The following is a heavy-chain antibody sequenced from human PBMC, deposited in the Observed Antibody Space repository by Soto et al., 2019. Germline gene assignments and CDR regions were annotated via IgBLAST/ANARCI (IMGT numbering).Heavy chain of an antibody. J-gene: IGHJ4*02. Sequence: GASVKVSCKASGYTFTGYYMHWVRQAPGQGLEWMGWINPNSGGTNYAQKFQGRVTMTRDTSISTAYMELSRLRSDDTAVYYCARDGIAHYYDSSGYLHRPYYFDYWGQGTLVTVSS. CDR1: GYTFTGYY. CDR3: ARDGIAHYYDSSGYLHRPYYFDY. CDR2: INPNSGGT. D-gene: IGHD3-22*01. V-gene: IGHV1-2*02.